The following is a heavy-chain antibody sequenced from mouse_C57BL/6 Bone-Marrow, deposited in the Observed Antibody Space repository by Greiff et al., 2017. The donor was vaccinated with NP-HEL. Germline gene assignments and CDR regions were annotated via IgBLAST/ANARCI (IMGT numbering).Heavy chain of an antibody. CDR3: ARGARQLRLRGGYFDY. CDR1: GYTFTDYN. V-gene: IGHV1-18*01. CDR2: INPNNGGT. D-gene: IGHD3-2*02. Sequence: VQLQQSGPELVKPGASVKIPCKASGYTFTDYNMDWVKQSHGKSLEWIGDINPNNGGTIYNQKFKGKATLTVDKSSSTAYMELRSLTSEDTAVYYCARGARQLRLRGGYFDYWGQGTTLTVSS. J-gene: IGHJ2*01.